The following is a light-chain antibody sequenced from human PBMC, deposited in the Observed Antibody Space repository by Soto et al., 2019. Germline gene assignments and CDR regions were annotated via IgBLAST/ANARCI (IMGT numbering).Light chain of an antibody. V-gene: IGLV2-14*01. J-gene: IGLJ1*01. CDR1: SSDVGGYNY. CDR3: TSYTTSNTRQIV. CDR2: DVS. Sequence: QSALTQPASVSGSPGQSITISCTGTSSDVGGYNYVSWYQQHPGKAPKFMIYDVSNRPSGVSNRFSGSKSGNTASLTISGLQAVDEADYYCTSYTTSNTRQIVFGTGTRSPS.